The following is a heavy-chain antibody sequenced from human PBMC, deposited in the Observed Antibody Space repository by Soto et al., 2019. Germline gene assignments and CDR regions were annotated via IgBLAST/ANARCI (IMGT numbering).Heavy chain of an antibody. J-gene: IGHJ4*02. Sequence: SETLSLTCAVYGGSFSGYYWSWIRQPPGKGLEWIGEINHSGSTNYNPSLKSRVTISVDTSKNQFSLKLSSVTAADTAVYYCARTLRFLEWLLDWGQGTLVTVS. CDR1: GGSFSGYY. CDR3: ARTLRFLEWLLD. D-gene: IGHD3-3*01. CDR2: INHSGST. V-gene: IGHV4-34*01.